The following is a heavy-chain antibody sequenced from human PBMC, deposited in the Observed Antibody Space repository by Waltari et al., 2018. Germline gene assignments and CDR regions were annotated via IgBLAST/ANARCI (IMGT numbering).Heavy chain of an antibody. J-gene: IGHJ6*03. CDR3: TSRELEGSCCYYYIDV. CDR2: ISPDGSAK. CDR1: GFTFNNYW. D-gene: IGHD3-10*01. V-gene: IGHV3-7*01. Sequence: EVQLVESGGGLVQPGGSLRLSCAVSGFTFNNYWMAWVRQAPGKGPEWGANISPDGSAKYDVDSTKCRFTIFRDNAENSLYLQLNSLRAEDTAVYYCTSRELEGSCCYYYIDVWGKGTTVTVSS.